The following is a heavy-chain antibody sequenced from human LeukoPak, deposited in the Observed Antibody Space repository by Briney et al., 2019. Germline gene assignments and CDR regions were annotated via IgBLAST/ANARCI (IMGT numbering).Heavy chain of an antibody. J-gene: IGHJ4*02. CDR1: GFTFNNYV. D-gene: IGHD3-22*01. V-gene: IGHV3-30-3*01. CDR3: ARDRRYYDSSGYDY. Sequence: GGSLRLSCAGSGFTFNNYVMHWVRQAPGKGLEWVAVMSYDGSNKQYGDSVKGRFTISRDNAKNSLYLQMNSLRAEDTAVYYCARDRRYYDSSGYDYWGQGTLVTVSS. CDR2: MSYDGSNK.